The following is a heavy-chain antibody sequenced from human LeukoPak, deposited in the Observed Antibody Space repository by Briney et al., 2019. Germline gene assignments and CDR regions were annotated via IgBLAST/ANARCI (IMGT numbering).Heavy chain of an antibody. J-gene: IGHJ5*02. D-gene: IGHD3-10*01. CDR1: GYTFTSYG. CDR3: ARGAYYGSGSYTYPGRFDP. V-gene: IGHV1-18*01. Sequence: GASVKVSCKASGYTFTSYGISWVRQAPGQGLEWMGWISAYNGNTNYAQKLQGRVTMTTDTSTSTAYMELRSLRSDDTAVYYCARGAYYGSGSYTYPGRFDPWGQGTLVTVSS. CDR2: ISAYNGNT.